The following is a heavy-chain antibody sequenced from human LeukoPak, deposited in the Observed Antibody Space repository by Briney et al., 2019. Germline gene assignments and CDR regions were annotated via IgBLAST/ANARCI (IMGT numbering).Heavy chain of an antibody. CDR3: AKCLQLWSHSGFDP. V-gene: IGHV3-23*01. CDR1: GFTFSSYA. J-gene: IGHJ5*02. D-gene: IGHD5-18*01. CDR2: ISGSGGST. Sequence: GGSLRLSCAASGFTFSSYAMSWVRQAPGKGLEWVSAISGSGGSTYYADSVKGRFTISRDNSKNTLYLHMNSLRAEDTAVYYCAKCLQLWSHSGFDPWGQGTLVTVSS.